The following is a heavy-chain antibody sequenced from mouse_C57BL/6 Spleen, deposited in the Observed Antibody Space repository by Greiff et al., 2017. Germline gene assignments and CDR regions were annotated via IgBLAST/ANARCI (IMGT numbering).Heavy chain of an antibody. Sequence: EVQLVESGGGLVQPGGSLSLSCAASGFTFTDSYMSWVRQPPGKALEWLGFIRNKANGYTTEYSASVKGRFTISRDNSQSILYLQMNALIAEDSATNYCARDEYYGSRYYFDYWGQGTTLTVSS. V-gene: IGHV7-3*01. D-gene: IGHD1-1*01. J-gene: IGHJ2*01. CDR2: IRNKANGYTT. CDR1: GFTFTDSY. CDR3: ARDEYYGSRYYFDY.